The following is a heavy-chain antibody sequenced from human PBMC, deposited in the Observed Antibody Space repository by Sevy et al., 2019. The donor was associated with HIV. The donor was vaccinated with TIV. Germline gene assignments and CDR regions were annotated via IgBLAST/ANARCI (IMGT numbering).Heavy chain of an antibody. V-gene: IGHV3-49*03. Sequence: GGSLRLSCTTSGFTFDDYAMTWCRQASGKGLEWVAFITRNSYEAYGGTTDYAASVKGRFIISRDDSKSIAYLQMNSLKTEDTAVYYCTRGLATADTPEYYFDYWGQGTLVTVSS. D-gene: IGHD5-12*01. J-gene: IGHJ4*02. CDR3: TRGLATADTPEYYFDY. CDR1: GFTFDDYA. CDR2: ITRNSYEAYGGTT.